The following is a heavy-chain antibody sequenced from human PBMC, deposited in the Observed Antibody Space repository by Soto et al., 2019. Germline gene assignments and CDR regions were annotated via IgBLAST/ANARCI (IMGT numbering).Heavy chain of an antibody. J-gene: IGHJ4*02. V-gene: IGHV4-59*06. Sequence: SETLSLTCTVPGGSISSYYWSWIRQPPGKGLEWIGYIYYSGSTYYNPSLKSRVTISVDTSKNQFSLKPSSVTAADTAVYYCAREGGAGYGFDYWGQGTLVTVSS. D-gene: IGHD5-12*01. CDR2: IYYSGST. CDR3: AREGGAGYGFDY. CDR1: GGSISSYY.